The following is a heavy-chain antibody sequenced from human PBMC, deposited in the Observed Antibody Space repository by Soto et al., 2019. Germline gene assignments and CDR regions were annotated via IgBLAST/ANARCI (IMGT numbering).Heavy chain of an antibody. CDR3: ARDPNGDYLGAFDF. CDR2: VGANGGGT. Sequence: EVQLLEPGGGLVQPGGSLRLSCAASGFTFSNFFMSWVRQAPGKGLDWVSGVGANGGGTSYPDSVKGRFIISRENSKNTLYLQMNSLRAEDTAIYYCARDPNGDYLGAFDFWGQKTMVTVSS. CDR1: GFTFSNFF. V-gene: IGHV3-23*01. J-gene: IGHJ3*01. D-gene: IGHD4-17*01.